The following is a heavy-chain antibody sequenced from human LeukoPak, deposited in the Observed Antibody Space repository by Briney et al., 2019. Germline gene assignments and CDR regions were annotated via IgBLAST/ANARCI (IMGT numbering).Heavy chain of an antibody. Sequence: GGSLRLSCAASGFTFSSYGMHWVRQAPGKGLEWVSFIRYDGSNKYYADSVKGRFTISRDNSKNTLYLQMNRLRAEDTAVYYCAKDTTRVTGHAFDIWGQGTMVTVSS. J-gene: IGHJ3*02. CDR1: GFTFSSYG. CDR2: IRYDGSNK. CDR3: AKDTTRVTGHAFDI. D-gene: IGHD4-17*01. V-gene: IGHV3-30*02.